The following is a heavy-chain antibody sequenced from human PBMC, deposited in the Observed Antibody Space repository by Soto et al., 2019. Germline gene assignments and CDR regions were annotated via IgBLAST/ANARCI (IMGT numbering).Heavy chain of an antibody. CDR2: ISAYNGNT. Sequence: GASVKVSCKASGYTFTSYGISWVRQAPGQGLEWMGWISAYNGNTNYAQKLQGRVTMTTDTSTSTAYMELRSLRSDDTAVYYCARDLTSDYYDSSGYGDAFDIWGQGTMVTGSS. J-gene: IGHJ3*02. D-gene: IGHD3-22*01. CDR1: GYTFTSYG. V-gene: IGHV1-18*01. CDR3: ARDLTSDYYDSSGYGDAFDI.